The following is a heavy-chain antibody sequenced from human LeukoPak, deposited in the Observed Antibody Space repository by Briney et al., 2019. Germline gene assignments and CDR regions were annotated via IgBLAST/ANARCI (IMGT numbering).Heavy chain of an antibody. V-gene: IGHV3-11*03. CDR1: GFTFSDYY. J-gene: IGHJ4*02. Sequence: GGSLRLSCAASGFTFSDYYMTWIRQAPGKGLEWVSYISFSSSYTNYADSVKGRFTISRDNAKNSLYLQMNNLRAEDTDVYYCVRRPEAGDYWGQGTLVTVSS. CDR3: VRRPEAGDY. CDR2: ISFSSSYT. D-gene: IGHD6-13*01.